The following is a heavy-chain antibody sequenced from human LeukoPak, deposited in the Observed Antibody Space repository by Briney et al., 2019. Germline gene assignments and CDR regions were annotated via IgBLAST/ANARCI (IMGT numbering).Heavy chain of an antibody. Sequence: GESLKISCKGSGYSFSSYWIGWVRQMPGKGLEWMGIIYPGDSEIRYSPSFQGQVTISADESTNTAYLQWSSLKASDTAMYCARHTRYSSSSRVFEYWGQGTLVTVSS. V-gene: IGHV5-51*01. CDR2: IYPGDSEI. D-gene: IGHD6-6*01. CDR1: GYSFSSYW. CDR3: ARHTRYSSSSRVFEY. J-gene: IGHJ4*02.